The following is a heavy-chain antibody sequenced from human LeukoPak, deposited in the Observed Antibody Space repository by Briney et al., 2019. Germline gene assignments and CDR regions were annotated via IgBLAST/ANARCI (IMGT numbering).Heavy chain of an antibody. V-gene: IGHV1-8*01. CDR1: GYTFTSYD. CDR2: MNPNSGNT. Sequence: ASVEVSCKASGYTFTSYDINWVRQATGQGLEWMGWMNPNSGNTGYAQKFHGRVTMTRNTSISTAYMELSSLRSEDTAVYYCARAQGRAAAGTAWFDPWGQGTLVTVSS. D-gene: IGHD6-13*01. CDR3: ARAQGRAAAGTAWFDP. J-gene: IGHJ5*02.